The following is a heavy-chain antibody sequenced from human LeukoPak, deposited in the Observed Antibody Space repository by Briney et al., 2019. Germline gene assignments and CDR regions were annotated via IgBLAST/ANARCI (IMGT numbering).Heavy chain of an antibody. CDR1: GFTFDDYA. Sequence: GGSLRLSCAASGFTFDDYAMHWVRQAPGKGLEWVSGISWNSGSIGYADSVKGRFTISRDNAKNSLYLQMNSLRAEDTALYYCAKEGDMVRGYYFDYWGQGTLVTVSS. D-gene: IGHD3-10*01. J-gene: IGHJ4*02. CDR2: ISWNSGSI. CDR3: AKEGDMVRGYYFDY. V-gene: IGHV3-9*01.